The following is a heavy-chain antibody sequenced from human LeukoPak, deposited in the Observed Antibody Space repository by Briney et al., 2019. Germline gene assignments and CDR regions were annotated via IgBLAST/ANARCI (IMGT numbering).Heavy chain of an antibody. CDR1: GFTFSSYW. Sequence: GGSLRLSCAASGFTFSSYWMHWVRQAPGKGLEWVSGISGSGGSTYYADSVKGRFTISRDNSKNTLYLQMNSLRAEDTAVYYCARCYASGSYSFDYWGQGTLVTVSS. D-gene: IGHD3-10*01. V-gene: IGHV3-23*01. CDR2: ISGSGGST. J-gene: IGHJ4*02. CDR3: ARCYASGSYSFDY.